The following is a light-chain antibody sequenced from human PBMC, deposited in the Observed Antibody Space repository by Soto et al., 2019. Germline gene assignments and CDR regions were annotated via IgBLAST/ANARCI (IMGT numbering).Light chain of an antibody. CDR3: SSYTSNSRTQL. Sequence: QSVLTQPASVSGSPGQSIAISCTGTSSDIPDYNYVSWYQQHPGKAPKLLIYDVTYRPSGISNRFSGSKSGNTASLTISGLQAEDEADYYCSSYTSNSRTQLFGGGTKLNVL. CDR1: SSDIPDYNY. CDR2: DVT. J-gene: IGLJ2*01. V-gene: IGLV2-14*03.